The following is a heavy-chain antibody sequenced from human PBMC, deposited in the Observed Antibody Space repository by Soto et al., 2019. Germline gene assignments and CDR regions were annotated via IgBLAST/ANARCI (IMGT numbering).Heavy chain of an antibody. Sequence: SVKVSCKASGGTFSSYAISWVRQAPGQGLEWMGGIIPIFGTANYAQKFQGRATITADESTSTAYMELSSLRSEDTAVYYCARTDSPGGSYYYYGMDVWGQGTTVTVSS. CDR2: IIPIFGTA. V-gene: IGHV1-69*13. J-gene: IGHJ6*02. CDR1: GGTFSSYA. D-gene: IGHD2-21*01. CDR3: ARTDSPGGSYYYYGMDV.